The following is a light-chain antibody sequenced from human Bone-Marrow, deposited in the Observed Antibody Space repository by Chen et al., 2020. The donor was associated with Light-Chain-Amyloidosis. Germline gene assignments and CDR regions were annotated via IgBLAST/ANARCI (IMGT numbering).Light chain of an antibody. CDR1: QTISSNS. CDR2: GSS. Sequence: EIVLTQSPGTLSLSPGEGANLSCRASQTISSNSLTWYQQKFGQAPRLLIFGSSSRATGIPDRFTGSESGTDFTLTINRLEPEDFAMYYCQQYGTSPLTFGGGTKVEIK. J-gene: IGKJ4*01. V-gene: IGKV3-20*01. CDR3: QQYGTSPLT.